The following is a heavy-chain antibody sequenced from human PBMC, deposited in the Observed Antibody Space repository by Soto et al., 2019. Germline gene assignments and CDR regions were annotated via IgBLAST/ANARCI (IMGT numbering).Heavy chain of an antibody. CDR3: AGNIAVSGTRGFDF. CDR2: IYHSGRT. Sequence: QVQLQESGPGLMKPSGTLSLTCAVSGGSISTNWWSWVRQPPGRGLEWIGEIYHSGRTNYNQSLGKLGGMSVHKSQKHLSLILNSVTAADTVVYYCAGNIAVSGTRGFDFWGQGALVTVLS. J-gene: IGHJ4*02. V-gene: IGHV4-4*02. D-gene: IGHD6-19*01. CDR1: GGSISTNW.